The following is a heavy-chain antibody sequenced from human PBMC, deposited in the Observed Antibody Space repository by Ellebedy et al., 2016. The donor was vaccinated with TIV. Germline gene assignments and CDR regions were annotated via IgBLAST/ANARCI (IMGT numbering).Heavy chain of an antibody. V-gene: IGHV4-34*01. CDR2: INHSGST. CDR3: ARIRPLLWPFDY. D-gene: IGHD3-10*01. CDR1: GGSFSGYY. J-gene: IGHJ4*02. Sequence: SETLSLTXAVYGGSFSGYYWSWIRQPPGKGLEWIGEINHSGSTNYNPSLKSRVTISVDTSKNQFSLKLSSVTAADTAVYYCARIRPLLWPFDYWGQGTLVTVSS.